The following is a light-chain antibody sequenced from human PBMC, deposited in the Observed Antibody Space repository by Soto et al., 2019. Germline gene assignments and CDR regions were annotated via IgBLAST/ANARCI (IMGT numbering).Light chain of an antibody. Sequence: QTVVTQPPSVSGAPGQRVTISCTGSSSNIGASYGVHWYQQLPGTAPKLLIYDNNNRPSGVPDRFSGSKSGTSASLAITGLQAEDEGDYYCQSYDSSLSARVLGGGTKLTVL. CDR3: QSYDSSLSARV. V-gene: IGLV1-40*01. CDR2: DNN. J-gene: IGLJ3*02. CDR1: SSNIGASYG.